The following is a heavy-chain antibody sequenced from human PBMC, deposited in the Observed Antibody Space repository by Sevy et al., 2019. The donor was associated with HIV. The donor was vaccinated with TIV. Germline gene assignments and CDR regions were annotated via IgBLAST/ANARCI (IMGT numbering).Heavy chain of an antibody. D-gene: IGHD6-6*01. Sequence: SETLSLTCAVYGGSCSGYYWSWIRQPPGKGLEWIGEINHSGSTNYNPSLKSRVTISVDTSKNQFSLKLSSVTAADTAVYYCARGRIAARRANWFDPWGQGTLVTVSS. CDR2: INHSGST. V-gene: IGHV4-34*01. J-gene: IGHJ5*02. CDR1: GGSCSGYY. CDR3: ARGRIAARRANWFDP.